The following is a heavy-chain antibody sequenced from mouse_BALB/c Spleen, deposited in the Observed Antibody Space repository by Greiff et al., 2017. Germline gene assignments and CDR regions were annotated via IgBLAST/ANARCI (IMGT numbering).Heavy chain of an antibody. Sequence: VQLQQSGPELVKPGASVKMSCKASGYTFTDYVISWVKQRTGQGLEWIGEIYPGSGSTYYNEKFKGKATLTADKSSNTAYMQLSSLTSEDSAVYVCARPLYGNYDAMDYWGQGTSVTVSS. D-gene: IGHD2-1*01. CDR2: IYPGSGST. J-gene: IGHJ4*01. CDR3: ARPLYGNYDAMDY. CDR1: GYTFTDYV. V-gene: IGHV1-77*01.